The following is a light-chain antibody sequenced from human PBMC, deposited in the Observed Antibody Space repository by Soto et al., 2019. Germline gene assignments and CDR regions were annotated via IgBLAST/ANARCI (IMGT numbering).Light chain of an antibody. J-gene: IGLJ2*01. Sequence: QLVLTQSPSASASLGASVKLTCTLSSEHSSYAIAWHQQQSEKGPRYLMKVNSDGGHTKGDGIPDRFSGSSSGAERYLTISSLQSEDEADYYCQTWGTAIRVVFGGGTKLTVL. CDR3: QTWGTAIRVV. CDR2: VNSDGGH. V-gene: IGLV4-69*01. CDR1: SEHSSYA.